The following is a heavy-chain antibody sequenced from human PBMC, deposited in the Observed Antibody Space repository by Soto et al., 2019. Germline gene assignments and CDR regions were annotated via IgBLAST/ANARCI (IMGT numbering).Heavy chain of an antibody. D-gene: IGHD6-19*01. Sequence: QITLKESGPTLVKPTQTLTLTCTFSGFSLSSTRVAVVWIRQPPGKALEWLALIYWDDDKRYSPFLKSRLTITKDTSKNQVVLTMTNMDPVDTATYYWAHSVVAGLGYYFDYWGQGTLVTVSS. CDR1: GFSLSSTRVA. CDR3: AHSVVAGLGYYFDY. V-gene: IGHV2-5*02. CDR2: IYWDDDK. J-gene: IGHJ4*02.